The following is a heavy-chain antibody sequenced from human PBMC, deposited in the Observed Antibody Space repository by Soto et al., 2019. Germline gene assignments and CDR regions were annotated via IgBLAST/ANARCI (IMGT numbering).Heavy chain of an antibody. CDR1: GFTFSIAW. J-gene: IGHJ6*02. CDR3: TTDGAYFDWYYYAMDV. CDR2: IKSKTDGGTT. D-gene: IGHD3-9*01. Sequence: PAGSLRLSCTASGFTFSIAWMSWVRQAPGKGLEWVGRIKSKTDGGTTDYAAPVKGRFTISRDDSKNTLYLQMNSLKTEDTAVYYCTTDGAYFDWYYYAMDVWGQGTKVTVS. V-gene: IGHV3-15*01.